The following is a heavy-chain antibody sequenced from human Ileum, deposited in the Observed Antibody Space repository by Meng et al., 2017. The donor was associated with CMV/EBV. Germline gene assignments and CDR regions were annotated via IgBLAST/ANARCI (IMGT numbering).Heavy chain of an antibody. CDR1: GFTFSSYW. CDR2: INGDGSSI. CDR3: ARGSTGYGNFDY. Sequence: CAASGFTFSSYWMHWVRQAPGKGLVWVSRINGDGSSISYADSMKGRFTICRDNAEKTLYLQINSLRAEDTAVYYCARGSTGYGNFDYWGQGTLVTVSS. J-gene: IGHJ4*02. V-gene: IGHV3-74*01. D-gene: IGHD5-12*01.